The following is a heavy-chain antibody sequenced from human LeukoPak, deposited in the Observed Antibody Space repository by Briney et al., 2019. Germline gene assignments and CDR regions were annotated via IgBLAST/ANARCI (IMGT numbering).Heavy chain of an antibody. J-gene: IGHJ4*02. Sequence: GGSLRLSCAASGLTLSGNYMSWVRQVPGKGLEWVSTVYLGGGTFYADPVKGRFTISRDNSKNTLYLQMNSLRAEDTAVYYCAKTPPYSSGWHPHFDYWGQGTLVTVSS. CDR1: GLTLSGNY. CDR3: AKTPPYSSGWHPHFDY. D-gene: IGHD6-19*01. CDR2: VYLGGGT. V-gene: IGHV3-53*01.